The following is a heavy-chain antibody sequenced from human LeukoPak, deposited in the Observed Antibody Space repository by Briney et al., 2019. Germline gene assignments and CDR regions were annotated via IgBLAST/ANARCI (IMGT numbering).Heavy chain of an antibody. CDR2: INPSGGST. J-gene: IGHJ4*02. V-gene: IGHV1-46*01. D-gene: IGHD2-2*01. Sequence: ASVKVSCKASGYTFTSYYMHWVRQAPGQGLEWMGIINPSGGSTSYAQKFQGRVTMTRDMSTSTVYMELSSLRSEDTAVYYCARFVAQYCSSTSCYSPAAEYYFDYWGQGTLVTVSS. CDR3: ARFVAQYCSSTSCYSPAAEYYFDY. CDR1: GYTFTSYY.